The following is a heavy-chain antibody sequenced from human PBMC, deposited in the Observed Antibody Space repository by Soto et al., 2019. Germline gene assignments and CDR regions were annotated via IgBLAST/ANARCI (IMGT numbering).Heavy chain of an antibody. D-gene: IGHD3-9*01. CDR2: ISGSGGST. Sequence: PVGSVRLSCAASGFTFSSYAMSWVRQAPGKGLEWVSAISGSGGSTYYADSVKGRFTISRDNSKNTLYLQMNSLRDEDTAVYYCAKDGRYYDWFDPWGQGTLVTVSS. CDR1: GFTFSSYA. V-gene: IGHV3-23*01. J-gene: IGHJ5*02. CDR3: AKDGRYYDWFDP.